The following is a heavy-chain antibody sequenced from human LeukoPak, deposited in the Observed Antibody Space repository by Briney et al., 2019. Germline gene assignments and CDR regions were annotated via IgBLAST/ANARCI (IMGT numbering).Heavy chain of an antibody. CDR3: ARLLYYYGSGRGIEP. Sequence: SETLSLTCTVSGGSISSYYWSWIRQPPGKGLEWSGYIYYSGSTNYNPSLKSRVTISVDTSKNQFSLKLSSVTAADTVGYYWARLLYYYGSGRGIEPWGRGNLVTV. V-gene: IGHV4-59*08. J-gene: IGHJ5*02. CDR1: GGSISSYY. D-gene: IGHD3-10*01. CDR2: IYYSGST.